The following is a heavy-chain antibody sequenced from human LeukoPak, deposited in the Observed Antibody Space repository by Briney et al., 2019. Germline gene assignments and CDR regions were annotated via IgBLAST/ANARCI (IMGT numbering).Heavy chain of an antibody. V-gene: IGHV3-21*01. J-gene: IGHJ6*03. D-gene: IGHD6-19*01. CDR3: ARDGSWGSGWSDYYMDV. Sequence: GGSRRLSCAASGFTFSSYSMNWVRQAPGKGLEWVSSISSSSSYIYYAYSVKGRFTISRDNAKNSLYLQMNSLRAEYTAVYYCARDGSWGSGWSDYYMDVWGKGTTVTVSS. CDR1: GFTFSSYS. CDR2: ISSSSSYI.